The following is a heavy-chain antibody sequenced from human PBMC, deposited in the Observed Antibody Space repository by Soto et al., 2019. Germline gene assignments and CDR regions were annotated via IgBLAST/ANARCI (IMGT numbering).Heavy chain of an antibody. D-gene: IGHD6-19*01. V-gene: IGHV6-1*01. CDR1: VDSVSSNSAA. J-gene: IGHJ5*02. CDR2: TYYRSKWYN. Sequence: SRTLSLTCAISVDSVSSNSAAWNWIRQSPSRGLEWLGRTYYRSKWYNDYAVSVKSRITINPDTSKNQFSLQLNSVTPEDTAVYYCARGIAVAGTHWFDPWGQGTLVTVSS. CDR3: ARGIAVAGTHWFDP.